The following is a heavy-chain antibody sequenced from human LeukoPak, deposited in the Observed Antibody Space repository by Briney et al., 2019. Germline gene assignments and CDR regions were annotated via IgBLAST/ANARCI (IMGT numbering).Heavy chain of an antibody. J-gene: IGHJ4*02. CDR1: GFTFSRYW. CDR3: VRTPWVGGATIDY. CDR2: IKVDGSEK. D-gene: IGHD1-26*01. Sequence: PGGSLRLSCAASGFTFSRYWMSWLRQAPGKGLDWAASIKVDGSEKYYVDSVKGRFTISRDNAKNSLYLQMNSLRVEDTAVYYCVRTPWVGGATIDYWGQGTLVTVSS. V-gene: IGHV3-7*01.